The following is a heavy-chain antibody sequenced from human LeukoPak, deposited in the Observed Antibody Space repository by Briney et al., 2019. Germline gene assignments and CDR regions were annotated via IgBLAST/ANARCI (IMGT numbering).Heavy chain of an antibody. J-gene: IGHJ4*02. CDR2: ISSSGSTI. V-gene: IGHV3-48*03. CDR1: GFTFSSYE. CDR3: ATRRGYTYN. D-gene: IGHD5-18*01. Sequence: GGSLRLSCAASGFTFSSYEMNCVRQAPGRGLEWVSYISSSGSTIYYADSVKGRFTISRDNAKNSLYLQMTSLRAEDTAVYYCATRRGYTYNWGQGTLVTVSS.